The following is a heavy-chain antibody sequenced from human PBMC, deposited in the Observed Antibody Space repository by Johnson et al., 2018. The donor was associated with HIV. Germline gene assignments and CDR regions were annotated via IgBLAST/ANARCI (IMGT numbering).Heavy chain of an antibody. CDR2: ISYDGSNK. V-gene: IGHV3-30*14. D-gene: IGHD5-24*01. CDR1: GFTFSSYP. Sequence: QVQLVESGGGVVQPGRSLRLSCAASGFTFSSYPMHWVRQAPGKGLEWVAVISYDGSNKYYADSVMGRFTISRDKAKNSLYLQMNSLRAEDTALYYCARDAYNSDAFDSWG. CDR3: ARDAYNSDAFDS. J-gene: IGHJ3*02.